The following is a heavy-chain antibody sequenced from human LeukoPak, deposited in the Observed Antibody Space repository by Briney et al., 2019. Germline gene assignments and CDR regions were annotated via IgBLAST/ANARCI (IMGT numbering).Heavy chain of an antibody. V-gene: IGHV4-59*01. D-gene: IGHD6-6*01. CDR3: ARDGRSSSSSFDY. CDR1: GGSISSYY. J-gene: IGHJ4*02. Sequence: SETLSLTCTVSGGSISSYYWSWIRQPPGKGLEWIGYIYYSGSTNYNPSLKSRVTISVDTSKNQFSLKLSSVTAADTAVYYCARDGRSSSSSFDYWGQGTLVTVSS. CDR2: IYYSGST.